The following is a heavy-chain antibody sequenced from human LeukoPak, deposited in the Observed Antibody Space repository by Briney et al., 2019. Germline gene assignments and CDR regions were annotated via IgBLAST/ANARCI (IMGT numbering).Heavy chain of an antibody. CDR1: GFTFSSYA. CDR3: ARGGVFGYCSGGSCPNYYYYMDV. V-gene: IGHV3-30*04. J-gene: IGHJ6*03. CDR2: ISYDGSNK. D-gene: IGHD2-15*01. Sequence: GGSLRLSCAASGFTFSSYAMHWVRQAPGKGLEWVAVISYDGSNKYYADSVKGRSTISRDNSKNTLYLQMNSLRAEDTAVYYCARGGVFGYCSGGSCPNYYYYMDVWGKGTTVTVSS.